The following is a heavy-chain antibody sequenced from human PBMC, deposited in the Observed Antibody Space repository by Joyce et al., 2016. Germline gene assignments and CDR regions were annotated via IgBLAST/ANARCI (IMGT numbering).Heavy chain of an antibody. Sequence: EVQLVESGGGLVQPGGSLRLSCAASGFSFSGYWIHWVCQAPGKGLVWVSRMNTDGSSTRFADSVKGRFTISRDNAKNTLYLQMNSLRAEDTAVYYCVRGISARPGGPNWFDPWGQGTLVTVSS. CDR2: MNTDGSST. V-gene: IGHV3-74*01. D-gene: IGHD6-6*01. CDR1: GFSFSGYW. CDR3: VRGISARPGGPNWFDP. J-gene: IGHJ5*02.